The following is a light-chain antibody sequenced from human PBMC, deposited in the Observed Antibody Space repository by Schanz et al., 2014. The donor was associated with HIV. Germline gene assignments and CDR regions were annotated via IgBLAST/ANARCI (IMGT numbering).Light chain of an antibody. CDR2: DVS. Sequence: QSALTQPPSVSGSPGQSVTISCTGTSSDVGCYNRVSWYQQPPGAAPKLMIYDVSNRPSGVSNRFSGSKSGNTASLTISGLQAEDEADYYCSSYTSSSTDVFGAGTKLTVL. CDR1: SSDVGCYNR. J-gene: IGLJ1*01. CDR3: SSYTSSSTDV. V-gene: IGLV2-18*02.